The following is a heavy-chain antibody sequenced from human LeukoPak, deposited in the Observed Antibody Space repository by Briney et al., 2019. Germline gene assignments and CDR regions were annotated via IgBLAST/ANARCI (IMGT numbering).Heavy chain of an antibody. CDR2: IKPKTDGETT. J-gene: IGHJ4*02. V-gene: IGHV3-15*07. CDR1: GFTFSSYA. CDR3: ITPLPYSAQ. D-gene: IGHD2-21*01. Sequence: GGSLRLSCAASGFTFSSYAMNWVRQAPGKGLEWVGRIKPKTDGETTEYAAPVKGRFSISRDDSKNMLYLQMNSLKTEDTAVYYCITPLPYSAQGGQGTLVTVSS.